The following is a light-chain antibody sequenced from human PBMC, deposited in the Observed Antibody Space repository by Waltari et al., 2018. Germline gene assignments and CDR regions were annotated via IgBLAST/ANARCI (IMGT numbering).Light chain of an antibody. CDR3: QQRRNWPLT. CDR2: DSS. CDR1: QRVGTY. J-gene: IGKJ4*01. Sequence: EIVLTQSPDILSFSPGERATLSCRASQRVGTYLAGYQQRPGQSPRLPIYDSSYRATGIPARFSGSGSETDFTLTISSLQPEDFAVYYCQQRRNWPLTFGGGTRVQI. V-gene: IGKV3-11*01.